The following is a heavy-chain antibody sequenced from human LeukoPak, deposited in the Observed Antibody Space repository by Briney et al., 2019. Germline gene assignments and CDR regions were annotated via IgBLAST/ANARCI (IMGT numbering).Heavy chain of an antibody. Sequence: PGGSLRLSCAASVFTFSTYAMHWVRQAPGKGLEWVAVISYDGSKKYYADSVKGRFTISRDNSKNTLYLQMNSLRAEDTAMYYCARDVGPVLLWFGGSFDYWGQGTLVTVSS. CDR1: VFTFSTYA. J-gene: IGHJ4*02. V-gene: IGHV3-30-3*01. CDR2: ISYDGSKK. D-gene: IGHD3-10*01. CDR3: ARDVGPVLLWFGGSFDY.